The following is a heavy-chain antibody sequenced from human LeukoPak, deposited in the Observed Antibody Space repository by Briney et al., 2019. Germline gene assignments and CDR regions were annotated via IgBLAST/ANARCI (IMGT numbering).Heavy chain of an antibody. V-gene: IGHV3-7*01. CDR2: VKHDGSES. J-gene: IGHJ4*02. CDR3: VRDGVTAGFDY. CDR1: GFTSSYYW. D-gene: IGHD2-21*02. Sequence: GGSLRLSCAASGFTSSYYWMSWVRQSPGKGLEWVANVKHDGSESFYADSVKGRFTVSRDNVKNSLYLDLNNLKLEDTALYYCVRDGVTAGFDYWGQGTLVSVSS.